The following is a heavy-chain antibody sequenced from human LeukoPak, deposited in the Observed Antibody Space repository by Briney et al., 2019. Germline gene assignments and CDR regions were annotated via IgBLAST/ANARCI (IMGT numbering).Heavy chain of an antibody. CDR1: GFTFGDYA. V-gene: IGHV3-49*04. Sequence: PGGSLRLSCTASGFTFGDYAMSWVRQAPGKGLEWVGFIRSKAYGGTTEYAASVKGRFTISRDDSKSIAYLQMNSLKTEDTAAYYSTRGYCGGDCYVYYYGMDVWGQGTTVTVSS. CDR2: IRSKAYGGTT. CDR3: TRGYCGGDCYVYYYGMDV. D-gene: IGHD2-21*02. J-gene: IGHJ6*02.